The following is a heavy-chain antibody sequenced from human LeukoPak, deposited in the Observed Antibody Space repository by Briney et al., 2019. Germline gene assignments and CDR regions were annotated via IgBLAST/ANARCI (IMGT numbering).Heavy chain of an antibody. CDR3: AKDGYDFWSAYQIDL. J-gene: IGHJ5*02. CDR2: I. D-gene: IGHD3-3*01. Sequence: PGGSLRLSCAASGFTFNNYAMTWVRQAPGKGLEWVSAITGRFTISRDNSTNTLYLQMTSLRTDDTAVYYCAKDGYDFWSAYQIDLWGQGTLVTVSS. CDR1: GFTFNNYA. V-gene: IGHV3-23*01.